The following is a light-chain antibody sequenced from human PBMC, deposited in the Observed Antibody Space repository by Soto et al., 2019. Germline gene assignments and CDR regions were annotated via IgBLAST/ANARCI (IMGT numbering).Light chain of an antibody. Sequence: QSALTQPPSASGSPGQSVTISCTGTSSDVGGYNYVSWYQQHPGKAPKLMIYEVSKRPSGVPDRFSGSKSGNTASLTVSGLQAEDEADYYCSSYAGSNNFPYVFGTGTK. V-gene: IGLV2-8*01. CDR1: SSDVGGYNY. CDR3: SSYAGSNNFPYV. CDR2: EVS. J-gene: IGLJ1*01.